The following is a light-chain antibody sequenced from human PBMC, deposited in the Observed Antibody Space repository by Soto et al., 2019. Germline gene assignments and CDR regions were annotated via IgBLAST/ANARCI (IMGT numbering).Light chain of an antibody. CDR2: DSF. CDR1: QSVSSY. CDR3: QQRNTWPVT. V-gene: IGKV3-11*01. Sequence: EIVLTQSPATLSLSPGERATLSCRASQSVSSYLAWYQQKPGQAPRLLIYDSFNRATGIPARFSGSGSGTDFTLTICSLEPEDFAVYYCQQRNTWPVTFGQGTRLEIK. J-gene: IGKJ5*01.